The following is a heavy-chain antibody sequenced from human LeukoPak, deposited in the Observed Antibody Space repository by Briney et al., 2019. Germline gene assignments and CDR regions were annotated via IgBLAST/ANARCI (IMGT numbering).Heavy chain of an antibody. D-gene: IGHD6-19*01. CDR1: GFPFSDYY. Sequence: PGGSLRLSCAASGFPFSDYYMSWIRQAPGKGLEWVSYFSSSTSYTNYADSVKGRFIISRDNAKNSLYLQMNSLRAEDTAVYYCARDLGSSGWLGYFDLWGRGTLVTVSS. CDR3: ARDLGSSGWLGYFDL. J-gene: IGHJ2*01. V-gene: IGHV3-11*06. CDR2: FSSSTSYT.